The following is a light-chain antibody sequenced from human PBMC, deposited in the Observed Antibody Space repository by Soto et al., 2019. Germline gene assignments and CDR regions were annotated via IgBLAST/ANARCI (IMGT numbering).Light chain of an antibody. CDR1: SSDVGSYNL. V-gene: IGLV2-23*01. Sequence: QSALTQPASVSASPGQSITISCTGTSSDVGSYNLVSWYQQHPGKAPKLMIYEGSKRPSGVSNRFSGSKSGNTASLTISGLQAEDEADYYCCSYAGSSTPAVVFGGGTKLPVL. CDR3: CSYAGSSTPAVV. J-gene: IGLJ2*01. CDR2: EGS.